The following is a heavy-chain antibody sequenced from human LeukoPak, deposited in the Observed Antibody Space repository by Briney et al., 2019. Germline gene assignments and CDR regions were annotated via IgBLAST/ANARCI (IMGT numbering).Heavy chain of an antibody. CDR3: ARDGFSAAGFDY. V-gene: IGHV4-30-4*08. CDR2: IYNSGST. Sequence: SETLSLTCTVSGDSISSGDYYWSWIRQPPGKGLQWIGYIYNSGSTYYNPSLKSRVTISADTSKNQFSLKLSSVTAADTAVYYCARDGFSAAGFDYWGQGTLVTVSS. D-gene: IGHD6-13*01. CDR1: GDSISSGDYY. J-gene: IGHJ4*02.